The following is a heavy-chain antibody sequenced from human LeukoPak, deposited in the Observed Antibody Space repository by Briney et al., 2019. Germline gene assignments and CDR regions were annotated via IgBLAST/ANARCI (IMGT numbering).Heavy chain of an antibody. J-gene: IGHJ4*02. D-gene: IGHD6-19*01. V-gene: IGHV4-61*02. CDR3: ARGGYSSGWPYYFDY. CDR1: GGSISSGSYY. Sequence: SQTLSLTCTVSGGSISSGSYYWSWIRQPAGKGLEWIGRIYTSGGTNYNPSLKSRVTISLDTSKNQFSLKLSSVTAADTAVYYCARGGYSSGWPYYFDYWGQGTLVTVSS. CDR2: IYTSGGT.